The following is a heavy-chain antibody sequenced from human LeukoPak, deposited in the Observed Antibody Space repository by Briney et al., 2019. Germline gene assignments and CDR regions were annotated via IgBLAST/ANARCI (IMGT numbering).Heavy chain of an antibody. CDR3: ARASAQGGDAFDI. Sequence: AGGSLRLSCAASGFTFSSYSMNWVRQAPGKGLKWVSSISSSSSYIYYADSVKGRFTISRDNAKNSLYLQMNSLRAEDTAVYYCARASAQGGDAFDIWGQGTMVTVSS. CDR2: ISSSSSYI. J-gene: IGHJ3*02. V-gene: IGHV3-21*01. CDR1: GFTFSSYS. D-gene: IGHD1-26*01.